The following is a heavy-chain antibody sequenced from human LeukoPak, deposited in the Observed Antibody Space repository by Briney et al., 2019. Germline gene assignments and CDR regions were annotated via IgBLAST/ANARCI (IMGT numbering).Heavy chain of an antibody. V-gene: IGHV1-46*01. CDR3: ARVSAVAVSFDY. CDR2: INPSGGST. Sequence: ASVKVSCKASGYTFTSYYMHWVRQAPGQGLEWMGIINPSGGSTSYAQKFQGRVTMTRDMSTSTVYMELRSLRSDDTAVYYCARVSAVAVSFDYWGQGTLVTVSS. CDR1: GYTFTSYY. D-gene: IGHD6-19*01. J-gene: IGHJ4*02.